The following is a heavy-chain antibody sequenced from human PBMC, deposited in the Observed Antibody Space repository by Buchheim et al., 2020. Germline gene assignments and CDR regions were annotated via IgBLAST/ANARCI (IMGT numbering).Heavy chain of an antibody. CDR2: TRDKANSFTT. V-gene: IGHV3-72*01. CDR1: GFTFSDHY. D-gene: IGHD3-10*01. CDR3: VRLRNYYYVN. Sequence: VQLVESGGGLVQPGGSLRLSCAASGFTFSDHYMDWVRQAPGKGLEWVGRTRDKANSFTTEYAASVRGRFTISRDDSKNSLYLQVNSLKTEDTAVYYCVRLRNYYYVNWGQGTL. J-gene: IGHJ4*02.